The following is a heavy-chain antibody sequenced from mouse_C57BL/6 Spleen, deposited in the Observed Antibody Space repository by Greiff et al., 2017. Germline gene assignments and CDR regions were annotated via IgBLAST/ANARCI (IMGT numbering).Heavy chain of an antibody. D-gene: IGHD2-5*01. CDR3: TTDSNYVETGGFAY. CDR1: GFNIKDYY. V-gene: IGHV14-1*01. Sequence: EVQLQQSGAELVRPGASVKLSCTASGFNIKDYYMHWVKQRPEQGLEWIGRIDPRGGDTEYATKFQGQATMTADTSSNTAYLQLSSLTSEDTAVYYCTTDSNYVETGGFAYWGQGTLVTVSA. CDR2: IDPRGGDT. J-gene: IGHJ3*01.